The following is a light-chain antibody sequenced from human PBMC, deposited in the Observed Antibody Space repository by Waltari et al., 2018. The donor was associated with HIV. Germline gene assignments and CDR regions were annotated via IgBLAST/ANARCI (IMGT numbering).Light chain of an antibody. V-gene: IGLV1-47*01. CDR3: AAWDDSLSGLYV. Sequence: QSVLTQPPSASGTPGQRVTISSSGSSSNIGRNYVYWYQQFPGPAPKLLIYRNNERPSGVPDRFSGSKSGTSASLAISGLRSEDEADYYCAAWDDSLSGLYVFGTGTKVTVL. J-gene: IGLJ1*01. CDR1: SSNIGRNY. CDR2: RNN.